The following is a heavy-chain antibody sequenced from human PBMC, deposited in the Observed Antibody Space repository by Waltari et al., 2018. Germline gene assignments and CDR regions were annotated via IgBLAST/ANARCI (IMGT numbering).Heavy chain of an antibody. CDR1: GFTFRNYW. J-gene: IGHJ4*02. D-gene: IGHD2-21*02. V-gene: IGHV3-74*03. Sequence: GSPTVSCEVSGFTFRNYWMHWVRQAPGKGLVWVSRINTDGNSVTYADSVRGRFTISRDNVKNTLYLQMESLRVEDTAVYYCVRAVGCAEDCYNPYFDNWGRGAGVTVSS. CDR2: INTDGNSV. CDR3: VRAVGCAEDCYNPYFDN.